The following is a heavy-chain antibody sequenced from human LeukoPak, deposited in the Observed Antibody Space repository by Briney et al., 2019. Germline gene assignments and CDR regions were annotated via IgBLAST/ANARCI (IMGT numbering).Heavy chain of an antibody. J-gene: IGHJ4*02. Sequence: SETLSLTCTVSGDSISSYYWSWIRQRAGKRLEWIGRIYTTGSTNYNPSLKSRVTMSVDTSKNHFSLKLSSVTSPDTAVYYCARGIAAAAKQGGFDFWGQGTLVTVSS. CDR1: GDSISSYY. CDR3: ARGIAAAAKQGGFDF. D-gene: IGHD6-13*01. CDR2: IYTTGST. V-gene: IGHV4-4*07.